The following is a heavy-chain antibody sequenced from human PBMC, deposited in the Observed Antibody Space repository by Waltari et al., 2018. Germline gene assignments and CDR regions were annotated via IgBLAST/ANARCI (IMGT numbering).Heavy chain of an antibody. V-gene: IGHV1-2*02. J-gene: IGHJ4*02. D-gene: IGHD6-19*01. CDR3: ARGEPLAGRKIPFDS. CDR2: INPTTGGT. Sequence: QVQLVQSGAEVKKPGASVNVSCKTSGYTFTGNYIFWVRQAPGQGLEWMGWINPTTGGTRIAQNFQCRVTMTRDTSTTTAYLEVSELKSDDTAVYYCARGEPLAGRKIPFDSWGQGTLVTVSS. CDR1: GYTFTGNY.